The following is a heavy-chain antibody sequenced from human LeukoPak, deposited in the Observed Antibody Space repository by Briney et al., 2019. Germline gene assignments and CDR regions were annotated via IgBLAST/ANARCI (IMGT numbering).Heavy chain of an antibody. CDR3: AKDPNGDYIGAFDM. CDR1: GITASSYA. D-gene: IGHD4-17*01. V-gene: IGHV3-23*01. Sequence: GGSLRLPCAASGITASSYAMTWVRQAPGKGLERVSSISGSGDRTMYADSVKGRFTISRDNFKNTLYLQMNSLRAEDTAVYHCAKDPNGDYIGAFDMWGQGTMVTVSS. J-gene: IGHJ3*02. CDR2: ISGSGDRT.